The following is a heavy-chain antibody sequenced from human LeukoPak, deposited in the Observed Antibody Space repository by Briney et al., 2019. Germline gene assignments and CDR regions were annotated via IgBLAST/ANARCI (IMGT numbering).Heavy chain of an antibody. Sequence: GRSLRLSCTASGFSLSNYVKHWVRQAPAQGLERVAFRWYDGTKKYYADSVKGRFTISSDNSENTLNLQMSSLGAEDTAVYYCAKAERYYGSTAYPSWYFDYWGQGTLVTVSS. CDR3: AKAERYYGSTAYPSWYFDY. CDR2: RWYDGTKK. D-gene: IGHD3-22*01. J-gene: IGHJ4*02. V-gene: IGHV3-33*06. CDR1: GFSLSNYV.